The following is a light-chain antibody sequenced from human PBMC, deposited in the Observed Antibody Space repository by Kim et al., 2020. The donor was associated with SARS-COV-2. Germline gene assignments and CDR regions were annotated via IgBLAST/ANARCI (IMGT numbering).Light chain of an antibody. J-gene: IGKJ1*01. V-gene: IGKV3-15*01. CDR1: QSVSSN. CDR3: QQYNNPS. Sequence: LSVSPGERATLSCRASQSVSSNLAWYQQKPGQAPRLLIYGASTRATGIPARFSGSGSGTEFTLTISSLQSEDFAVYYCQQYNNPSFGQGTKVDIK. CDR2: GAS.